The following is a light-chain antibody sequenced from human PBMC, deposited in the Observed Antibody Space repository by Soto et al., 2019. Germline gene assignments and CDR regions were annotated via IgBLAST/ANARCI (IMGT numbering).Light chain of an antibody. CDR2: EVS. Sequence: DIQMTQSPSTLSASVGDRVTITCRASQSISDSLAWYQQKPGKAPKLLIYEVSNLKSGVPSRFSGSGSGTEYTLTISSLQPDDFASYYCQQYNGYWTFGQGTKVEIK. CDR1: QSISDS. CDR3: QQYNGYWT. V-gene: IGKV1-5*03. J-gene: IGKJ1*01.